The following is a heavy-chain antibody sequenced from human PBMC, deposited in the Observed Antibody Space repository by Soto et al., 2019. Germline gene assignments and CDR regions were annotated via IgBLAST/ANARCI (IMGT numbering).Heavy chain of an antibody. CDR3: ARDGVLATGPIDY. V-gene: IGHV3-11*01. Sequence: QVQLVESGGGLVEPRGSLRLSCAASGFIFSDYYMSWIRQAPGKGLEWLSYISSSGATIYYVDSVKGRFTISRDNAKKSLYLQMDSLRAEDTAVYYCARDGVLATGPIDYWGPGTLVTVSS. D-gene: IGHD5-12*01. CDR1: GFIFSDYY. J-gene: IGHJ4*02. CDR2: ISSSGATI.